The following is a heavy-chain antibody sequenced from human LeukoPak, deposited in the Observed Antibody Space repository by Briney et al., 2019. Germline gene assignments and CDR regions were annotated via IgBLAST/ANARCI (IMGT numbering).Heavy chain of an antibody. Sequence: SETLSLTCTVSGVSITSYYWSWIRQPPGKGLEWIGYIYYSGSTNYNPSLKSRVTISVDTSKNQFSLKLSSVTAADTAVYYCARTYSGWYFDYWGQGTLVTVSS. D-gene: IGHD6-19*01. J-gene: IGHJ4*02. V-gene: IGHV4-59*01. CDR3: ARTYSGWYFDY. CDR2: IYYSGST. CDR1: GVSITSYY.